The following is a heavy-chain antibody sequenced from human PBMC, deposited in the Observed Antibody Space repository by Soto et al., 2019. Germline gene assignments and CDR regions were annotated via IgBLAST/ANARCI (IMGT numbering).Heavy chain of an antibody. D-gene: IGHD6-13*01. Sequence: ASVKVSCKASGYTFTSYDINWGRQATGQGLEWMGWMNPNSGNTGYAQKFKGRVTMTRNTSISTAYMELSSLRSEDTAVYYCARTGSSWYNAFDIWGQGTMVTVSS. CDR2: MNPNSGNT. J-gene: IGHJ3*02. V-gene: IGHV1-8*01. CDR3: ARTGSSWYNAFDI. CDR1: GYTFTSYD.